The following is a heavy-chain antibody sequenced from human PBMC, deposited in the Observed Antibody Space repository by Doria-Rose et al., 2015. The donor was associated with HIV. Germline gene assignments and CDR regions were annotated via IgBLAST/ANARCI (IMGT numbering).Heavy chain of an antibody. CDR3: AKDRVRVVQAATTLDF. D-gene: IGHD2-2*01. V-gene: IGHV1-3*01. J-gene: IGHJ4*02. CDR1: GYTFTRYA. Sequence: QVQLVQSGAEVKKPGASVRVSCKASGYTFTRYAMHWVRQAPGQRPEWMGWINVDNGNTECSQKFQGRPTITRDTSASTAYMEPSSLTSDDTAVYYCAKDRVRVVQAATTLDFWGQGTLVTVSS. CDR2: INVDNGNT.